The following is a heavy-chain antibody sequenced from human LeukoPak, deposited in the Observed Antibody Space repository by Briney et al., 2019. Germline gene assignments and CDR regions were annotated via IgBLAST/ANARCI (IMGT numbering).Heavy chain of an antibody. CDR1: GGSIGSYY. D-gene: IGHD6-19*01. J-gene: IGHJ4*02. CDR3: ARHSSDWYYFDY. Sequence: SETLSLTCIVSGGSIGSYYWTWIRQPPGKGLEWIGYINYSGRPNYNPSLKSRVTISVDMSKNQFSLKLSSVTAADTAIYYCARHSSDWYYFDYWGQGSLVTVSS. CDR2: INYSGRP. V-gene: IGHV4-59*01.